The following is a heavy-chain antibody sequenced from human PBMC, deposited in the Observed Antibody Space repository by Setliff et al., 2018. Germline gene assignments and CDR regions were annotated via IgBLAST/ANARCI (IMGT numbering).Heavy chain of an antibody. V-gene: IGHV3-7*01. CDR2: INQYGTEK. D-gene: IGHD3-16*01. CDR1: GFTFSSHW. CDR3: STELGE. J-gene: IGHJ4*02. Sequence: QTSETLSLSCAASGFTFSSHWLDWVRQAPGKGLEWVANINQYGTEKYYVDSVKGRFSVSRDNAKNSLYLQVNSLRVEDTGVYYCSTELGEWGQGTPVTVS.